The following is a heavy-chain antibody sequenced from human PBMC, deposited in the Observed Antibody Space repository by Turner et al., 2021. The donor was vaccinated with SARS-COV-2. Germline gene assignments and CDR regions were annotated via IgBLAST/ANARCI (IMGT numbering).Heavy chain of an antibody. CDR3: AKAVPGSGWFDP. CDR2: IYTSGNTVGFP. V-gene: IGHV4-61*02. J-gene: IGHJ5*02. Sequence: QVKLQESGPGLLKPSQTLSLPCPVSGGSITSGSSFWTWIRQPAGRGLEWIGRIYTSGNTVGFPDYNPSLKSRVSISVDSSKNQFSLKLTSVTAADTAVYHCAKAVPGSGWFDPWGQGSLVTVSS. D-gene: IGHD3-10*01. CDR1: GGSITSGSSF.